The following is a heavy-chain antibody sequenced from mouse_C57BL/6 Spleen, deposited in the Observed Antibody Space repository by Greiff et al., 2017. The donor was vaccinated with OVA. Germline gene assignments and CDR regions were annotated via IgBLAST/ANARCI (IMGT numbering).Heavy chain of an antibody. J-gene: IGHJ4*01. Sequence: QVQLQQSGPGLVQPSQSLSITCTVSGFSLTSYGVHWVRQSPGKGLEWLGVIWRGGSTDYNAAFMSRLSITKDISKSQFFFKMNSLQADDTAIYYCAKNNGYYYGSTYYAMDYWGQGTAVTVSS. CDR2: IWRGGST. CDR1: GFSLTSYG. CDR3: AKNNGYYYGSTYYAMDY. D-gene: IGHD1-1*01. V-gene: IGHV2-5*01.